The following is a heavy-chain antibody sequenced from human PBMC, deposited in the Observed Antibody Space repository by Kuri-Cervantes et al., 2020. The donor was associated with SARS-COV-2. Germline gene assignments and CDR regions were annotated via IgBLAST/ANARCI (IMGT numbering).Heavy chain of an antibody. CDR3: AREISIVGASDY. J-gene: IGHJ4*02. CDR2: ISSSSSYI. Sequence: YCAASGFTFSSYWMHWVRQAPGKGLEWVSSISSSSSYIYYADSVTGRFTISRDNAKNSLYLQMTSLRAEDTAVYYCAREISIVGASDYWGQGTLVTVSS. V-gene: IGHV3-21*01. D-gene: IGHD1-26*01. CDR1: GFTFSSYW.